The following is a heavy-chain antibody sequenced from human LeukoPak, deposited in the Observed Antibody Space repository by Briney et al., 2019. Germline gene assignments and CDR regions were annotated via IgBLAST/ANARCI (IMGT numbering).Heavy chain of an antibody. CDR2: IYTSGST. CDR3: ARVSRNGWLQYFDY. V-gene: IGHV4-61*02. Sequence: SETLSLTCTVSGDSITSGIHYWSWFRQPAGKGLEWIRRIYTSGSTNYNPSPKSRVTISLDTSKNQISLNLSSVIAADTAVYYCARVSRNGWLQYFDYWGQGTLVTVSS. D-gene: IGHD5-24*01. J-gene: IGHJ4*02. CDR1: GDSITSGIHY.